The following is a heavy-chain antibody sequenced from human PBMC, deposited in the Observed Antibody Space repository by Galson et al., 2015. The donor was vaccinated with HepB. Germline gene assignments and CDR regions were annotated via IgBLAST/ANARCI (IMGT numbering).Heavy chain of an antibody. CDR3: TRHVGLAAARNDY. CDR1: GFTFSGSA. J-gene: IGHJ4*02. D-gene: IGHD6-13*01. Sequence: SLRLSCAASGFTFSGSALHWVRQASGKGLEWVGRIRSKANRYATAYAASVKGRFTIPRDDSKNTAYLQMNSLKTEDTAVYYCTRHVGLAAARNDYWGQGTLVTVSS. V-gene: IGHV3-73*01. CDR2: IRSKANRYAT.